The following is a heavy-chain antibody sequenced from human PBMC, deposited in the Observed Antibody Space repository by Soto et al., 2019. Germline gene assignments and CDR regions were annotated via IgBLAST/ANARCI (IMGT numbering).Heavy chain of an antibody. CDR3: ARDRGFGKTSDY. CDR1: GFTFRTYG. J-gene: IGHJ4*02. D-gene: IGHD3-10*01. Sequence: QVQLVESGGGVVQPGRSLRLSCVASGFTFRTYGMHWVRQAPGKGLEWVALIWYDGDNKWYADSVKGRFTISRDNSNNPPHLQMNSLRAEDTAVYYCARDRGFGKTSDYWGQGTLVSVSS. CDR2: IWYDGDNK. V-gene: IGHV3-33*01.